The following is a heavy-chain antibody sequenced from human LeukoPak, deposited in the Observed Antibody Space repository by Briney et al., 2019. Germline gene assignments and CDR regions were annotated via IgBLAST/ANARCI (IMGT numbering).Heavy chain of an antibody. J-gene: IGHJ4*02. D-gene: IGHD4-23*01. CDR1: GFTFSSYS. V-gene: IGHV3-21*01. Sequence: GGSLRLSCAASGFTFSSYSMNWVRQAPGKGLEWVSSISSSSSYIYYADSVKGRFTISRDNAKNSLYLQMNSLRAEDTAVYYCARDSATVVTPGVDYWGQGTLVTVSS. CDR3: ARDSATVVTPGVDY. CDR2: ISSSSSYI.